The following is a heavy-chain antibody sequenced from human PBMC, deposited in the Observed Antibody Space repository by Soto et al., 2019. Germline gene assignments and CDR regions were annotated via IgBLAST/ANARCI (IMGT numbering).Heavy chain of an antibody. J-gene: IGHJ6*02. CDR1: GFTFSSYG. CDR2: ISYDGSNK. Sequence: GSLRLSCAASGFTFSSYGMHWVRQAPGKGLEWVAVISYDGSNKYYADSVKGRFTISRDNSKNTLYLQMNSLRAEDTAVYYCAKVQAEDYYYYGMDVWGQGTTVTVSS. CDR3: AKVQAEDYYYYGMDV. V-gene: IGHV3-30*18.